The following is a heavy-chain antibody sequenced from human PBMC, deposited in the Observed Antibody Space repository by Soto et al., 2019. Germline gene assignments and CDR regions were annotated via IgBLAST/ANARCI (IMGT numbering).Heavy chain of an antibody. D-gene: IGHD3-22*01. CDR2: IGTAGDP. Sequence: GGFLRLSCVASGFILSGYDMHWVRQATGEGLEWVSAIGTAGDPYYSGSVKGRFTISRGNAENSVYLQMNSLRAGDTAVYYCARAGYDSSGYYFYAMDVWGPGTTVTVSS. J-gene: IGHJ6*02. CDR3: ARAGYDSSGYYFYAMDV. CDR1: GFILSGYD. V-gene: IGHV3-13*05.